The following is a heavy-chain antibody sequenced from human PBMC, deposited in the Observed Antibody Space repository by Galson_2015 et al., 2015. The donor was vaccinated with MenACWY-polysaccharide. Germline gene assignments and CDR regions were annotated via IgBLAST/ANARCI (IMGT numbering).Heavy chain of an antibody. Sequence: SLRLSCAASGFTFSDYYMSWIRQAPGKGLEWVSYISSSGTTIYYADSVKGRFTISRDNAKNSLYLQMNSLRAEDTAVYYCARGFWSGTPFDYWGQGTLVTVSP. D-gene: IGHD3-3*01. CDR1: GFTFSDYY. CDR3: ARGFWSGTPFDY. J-gene: IGHJ4*02. CDR2: ISSSGTTI. V-gene: IGHV3-11*01.